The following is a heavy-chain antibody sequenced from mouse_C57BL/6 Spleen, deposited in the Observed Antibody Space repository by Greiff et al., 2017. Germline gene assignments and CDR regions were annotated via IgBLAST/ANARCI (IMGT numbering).Heavy chain of an antibody. CDR1: GFTFSSYA. Sequence: EVKLMESGGGLVKPGGSLKLSCAASGFTFSSYAMSWVRQTPEKRLEWVATISDGGSYTYYPDNVKGRFTISRDNAKNNLYLQMSHLKSEDTAMYYCARKGDYYGSSSMDYWGQGTSVTVSS. D-gene: IGHD1-1*01. CDR2: ISDGGSYT. CDR3: ARKGDYYGSSSMDY. V-gene: IGHV5-4*03. J-gene: IGHJ4*01.